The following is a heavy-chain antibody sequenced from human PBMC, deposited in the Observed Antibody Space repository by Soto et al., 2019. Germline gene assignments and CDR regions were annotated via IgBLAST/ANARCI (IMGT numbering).Heavy chain of an antibody. Sequence: QVQLVQSRAEVKKPGSSVKVSCNASGGTFSSYAISWVRQAPGQGLEWMGGIIPIFGTANYAQKFQGRVTITADKSTSTAYMELSSLRSEDTAVYYCARWSGSYYPLYYYYGMDVWGQGTTVTVSS. CDR1: GGTFSSYA. V-gene: IGHV1-69*06. CDR2: IIPIFGTA. J-gene: IGHJ6*02. CDR3: ARWSGSYYPLYYYYGMDV. D-gene: IGHD1-26*01.